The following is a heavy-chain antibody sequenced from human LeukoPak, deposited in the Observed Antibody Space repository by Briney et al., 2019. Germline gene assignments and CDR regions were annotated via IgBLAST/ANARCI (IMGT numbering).Heavy chain of an antibody. V-gene: IGHV1-8*01. J-gene: IGHJ5*02. D-gene: IGHD5-18*01. CDR2: INPNSGNT. CDR1: GYTFISYD. Sequence: ASVKVSCKASGYTFISYDINWVRQATGQGLEWMGWINPNSGNTGYAQKFQGRVTITRNSSISTAYMELSSLRSEDTAVYYCVRAERGYSYGLVDAWGQGTLVTVSS. CDR3: VRAERGYSYGLVDA.